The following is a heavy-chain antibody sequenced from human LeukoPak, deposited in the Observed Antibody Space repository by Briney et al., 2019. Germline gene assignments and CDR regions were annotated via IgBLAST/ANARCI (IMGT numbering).Heavy chain of an antibody. Sequence: ASVKVSCKASGYTFTSYAMHWVRQAPGQRLEWMGWINASNGNTKYSQKFQGRVTITRDTSASTAYMELSSLRSEDTAVYYCARDLSGSGSYYVDYWGQGTLVTVSS. CDR2: INASNGNT. J-gene: IGHJ4*02. V-gene: IGHV1-3*01. CDR3: ARDLSGSGSYYVDY. CDR1: GYTFTSYA. D-gene: IGHD1-26*01.